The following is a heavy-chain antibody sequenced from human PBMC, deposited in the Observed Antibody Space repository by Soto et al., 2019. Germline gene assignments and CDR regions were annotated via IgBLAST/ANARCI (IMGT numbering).Heavy chain of an antibody. CDR1: GFSVSNTY. CDR3: ARDRSDSSRADSFDI. D-gene: IGHD6-25*01. CDR2: IYRGRAT. Sequence: EVQLVESGGGLIQPGGSLRLSCAVSGFSVSNTYMNWVRQAPGKGLEWISVIYRGRATYYADSVKGRFTISRDDSRNTVYLQMNSLTTEDTAVYFCARDRSDSSRADSFDIWGQGTMVTVSS. J-gene: IGHJ3*02. V-gene: IGHV3-53*01.